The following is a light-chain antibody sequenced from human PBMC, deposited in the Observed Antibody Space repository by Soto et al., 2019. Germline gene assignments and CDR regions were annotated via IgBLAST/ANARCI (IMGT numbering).Light chain of an antibody. V-gene: IGLV1-44*01. CDR3: TAWDGSLHVRV. J-gene: IGLJ7*01. Sequence: QSVLTQPPSASGTPGQRVTISCSGSSSDIGSNTVNWYQQLPGSAPKLLIYRDNQRPSGIPDRFSGSKSGTSASLDISGLQSEDEADYYCTAWDGSLHVRVFGGGTQLTVL. CDR1: SSDIGSNT. CDR2: RDN.